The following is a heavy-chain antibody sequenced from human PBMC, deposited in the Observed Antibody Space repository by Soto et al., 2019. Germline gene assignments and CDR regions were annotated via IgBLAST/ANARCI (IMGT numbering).Heavy chain of an antibody. CDR2: IDTSGNT. CDR1: GGSISTYY. D-gene: IGHD6-19*01. J-gene: IGHJ4*02. V-gene: IGHV4-4*07. Sequence: SETLSLTCTVSGGSISTYYWSWIRQPAGKGLEWIGRIDTSGNTNYNPSLKSRVTMSVDTSKNQFSLKLSSVTAADTAVYYCARSPQYSSGWNGGFDYWGQGTLVTVSS. CDR3: ARSPQYSSGWNGGFDY.